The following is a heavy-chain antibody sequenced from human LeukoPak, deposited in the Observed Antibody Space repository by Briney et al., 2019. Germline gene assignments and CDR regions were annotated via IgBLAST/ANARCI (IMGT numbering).Heavy chain of an antibody. J-gene: IGHJ6*02. Sequence: GGSLRLSCAASGITFSSYAMSWVRQAPGKGLEWVSAISGSGGSTYYADSVKGRFTISRDNSKNTLYLQMNSLRAEDTAVYYCAKVSRASIAVAGNHYYYGMDVWGQGTTVTVSS. V-gene: IGHV3-23*01. CDR2: ISGSGGST. CDR1: GITFSSYA. D-gene: IGHD6-19*01. CDR3: AKVSRASIAVAGNHYYYGMDV.